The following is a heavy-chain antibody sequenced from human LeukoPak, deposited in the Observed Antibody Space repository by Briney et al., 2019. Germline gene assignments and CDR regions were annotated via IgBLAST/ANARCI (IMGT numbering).Heavy chain of an antibody. CDR2: IYYSGST. D-gene: IGHD6-19*01. J-gene: IGHJ3*02. CDR3: ARRIAVAGLDAFDI. V-gene: IGHV4-59*01. Sequence: SETLCLTCTVSGGYISSYYWSWIRQPPGKGLEWLGYIYYSGSTNYNPSLKSRVTISVDTSKNQFSLKLSSVTAADTAVYYCARRIAVAGLDAFDIWGQGTMVTVSS. CDR1: GGYISSYY.